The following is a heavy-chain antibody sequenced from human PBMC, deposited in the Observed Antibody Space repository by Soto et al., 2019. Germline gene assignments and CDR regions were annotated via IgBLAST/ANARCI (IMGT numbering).Heavy chain of an antibody. CDR2: IIPIIGTA. V-gene: IGHV1-69*01. J-gene: IGHJ4*02. Sequence: QVQLVQSGAEVKKPGSSVKVSCKASGVTFNNYAISWVRQAPGQGLEWMGGIIPIIGTADYAHKFQGRLAISADESTGTTFMERSSLRSADTALYYCARGGVDVVATSAFDYWGQGTLVTVSS. CDR1: GVTFNNYA. D-gene: IGHD5-12*01. CDR3: ARGGVDVVATSAFDY.